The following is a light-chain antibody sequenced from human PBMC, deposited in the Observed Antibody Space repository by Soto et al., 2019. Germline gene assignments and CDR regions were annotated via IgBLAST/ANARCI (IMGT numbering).Light chain of an antibody. J-gene: IGKJ1*01. V-gene: IGKV3-15*01. Sequence: DIVMTQSPATLSVSPGERATLSCRASQSVSSNLAWYQQKPGQAPRLLIYGASTRATGIPARFSGSGSGTEFTLTISSLQSEYFAIYFCQQYNNWPPDRTFGQGTKVEIK. CDR2: GAS. CDR1: QSVSSN. CDR3: QQYNNWPPDRT.